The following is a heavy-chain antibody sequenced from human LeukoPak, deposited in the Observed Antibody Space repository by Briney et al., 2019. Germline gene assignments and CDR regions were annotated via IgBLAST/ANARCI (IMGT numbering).Heavy chain of an antibody. J-gene: IGHJ6*04. D-gene: IGHD3-10*02. Sequence: GGSLRLSCAASGFTFSGYGMSWVRQAPGKGLEWVAFIRNDGTKEYHADSVKGRFSISRDNAKNLLYLQMNSLRAEDTAVYYCAELGITMIGGVWGKGTTVTISS. CDR2: IRNDGTKE. CDR1: GFTFSGYG. CDR3: AELGITMIGGV. V-gene: IGHV3-30*02.